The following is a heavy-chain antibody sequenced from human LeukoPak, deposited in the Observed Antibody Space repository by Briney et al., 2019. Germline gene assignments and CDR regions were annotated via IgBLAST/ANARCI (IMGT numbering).Heavy chain of an antibody. D-gene: IGHD3-22*01. Sequence: ASVKVSCKASGYTFTGYYMHWVRQAPGQGREWMGRINPNSGGTNYAQKFQGRVTMTRDTSISTAYMELSRLRSDDTAVYYCARGPYYYDTKYFQHWGQGTLVTVSS. CDR3: ARGPYYYDTKYFQH. V-gene: IGHV1-2*06. J-gene: IGHJ1*01. CDR1: GYTFTGYY. CDR2: INPNSGGT.